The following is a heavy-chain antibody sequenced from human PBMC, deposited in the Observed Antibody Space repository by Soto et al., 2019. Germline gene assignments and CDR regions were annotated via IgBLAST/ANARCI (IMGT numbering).Heavy chain of an antibody. J-gene: IGHJ4*02. CDR2: IRDKPNSYTT. D-gene: IGHD2-21*02. CDR3: AGLFRSGDSIDY. Sequence: EVQLVESGGGVVQPGGSLRLSCSASGFTFSDHYMDWVRQAPGKGLEWVGRIRDKPNSYTTEYVASVKGRFTISRDDSRNSLYLQMQSLKTEDTAVYYCAGLFRSGDSIDYWGQGTLVTVSS. V-gene: IGHV3-72*01. CDR1: GFTFSDHY.